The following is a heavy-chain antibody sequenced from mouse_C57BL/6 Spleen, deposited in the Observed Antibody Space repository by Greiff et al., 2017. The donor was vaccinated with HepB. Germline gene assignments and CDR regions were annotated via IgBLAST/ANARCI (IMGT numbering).Heavy chain of an antibody. CDR3: ARSWVTTVVARYYAMDY. V-gene: IGHV1-53*01. D-gene: IGHD1-1*01. J-gene: IGHJ4*01. CDR2: INPSNGGT. Sequence: QVQLKQPGTELVKPGASVKLSCKASGYTFTSYWMHWVKQRPGQGLEWIGNINPSNGGTNYNEKFKSKATLTVDKSSSTAYMQLSSLTSEDSAVYYCARSWVTTVVARYYAMDYWGQGTSVTVSS. CDR1: GYTFTSYW.